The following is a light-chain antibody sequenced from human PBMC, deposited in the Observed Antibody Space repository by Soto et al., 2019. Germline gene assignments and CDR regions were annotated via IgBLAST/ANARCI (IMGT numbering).Light chain of an antibody. CDR2: DAT. CDR1: QSVSGH. V-gene: IGKV3-15*01. J-gene: IGKJ1*01. CDR3: QQYNNWPLTCT. Sequence: EIVMTQSPATLSVSPGDTVTLSCRASQSVSGHLAWYQAKPGQAPRLLIYDATTRAADVPVRFSGSGSATEFTLTISSLQSEDSAIYHCQQYNNWPLTCTFGQGTKVEI.